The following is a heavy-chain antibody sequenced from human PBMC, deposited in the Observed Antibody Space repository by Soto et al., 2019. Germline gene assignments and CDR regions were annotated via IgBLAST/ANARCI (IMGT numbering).Heavy chain of an antibody. Sequence: PGGSLRLSCAASGFTFSSYDMHWVRQATGKGLEWVSAIGTAGDTYYPGSVKGRFTISRENAKNSLYLQMNSLRAEDTAVYYCAKRALSSSWGNYYFYGMDVWGQGTTVTVSS. CDR2: IGTAGDT. J-gene: IGHJ6*02. CDR1: GFTFSSYD. D-gene: IGHD6-13*01. V-gene: IGHV3-13*01. CDR3: AKRALSSSWGNYYFYGMDV.